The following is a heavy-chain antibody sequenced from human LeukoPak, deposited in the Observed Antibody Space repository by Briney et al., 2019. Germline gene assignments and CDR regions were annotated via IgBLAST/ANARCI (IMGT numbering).Heavy chain of an antibody. J-gene: IGHJ5*02. V-gene: IGHV4-38-2*02. CDR2: IYQRATV. CDR1: GYSISSGYF. D-gene: IGHD2-21*02. Sequence: MASETLSLTCNVSGYSISSGYFWGWVRQAPGKGLEWIGSIYQRATVHYNPSLKSRVTISLDTSKNHFSLNLRSMQASDTAVYYCARSHTLIVWPGPTVWFDPWGQGTLVTVSS. CDR3: ARSHTLIVWPGPTVWFDP.